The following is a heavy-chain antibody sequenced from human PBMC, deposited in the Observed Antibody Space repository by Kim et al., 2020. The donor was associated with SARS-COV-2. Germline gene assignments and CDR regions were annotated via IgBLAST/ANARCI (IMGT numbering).Heavy chain of an antibody. CDR1: GGSISSSSYY. CDR2: IYYSGST. J-gene: IGHJ4*01. CDR3: ASRTIFGVVNYFVY. D-gene: IGHD3-3*01. Sequence: SETLSLTCTVSGGSISSSSYYWGWIRQPPGKGLEWIGSIYYSGSTYYNPSLKSRVTISVDTSKNQFSLKLSAVTAADTVVYYGASRTIFGVVNYFVYWG. V-gene: IGHV4-39*01.